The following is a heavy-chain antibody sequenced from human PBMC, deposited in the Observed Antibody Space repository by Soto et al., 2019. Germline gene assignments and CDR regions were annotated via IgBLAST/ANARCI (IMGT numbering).Heavy chain of an antibody. V-gene: IGHV4-30-2*01. CDR3: ARVRTGMDV. J-gene: IGHJ6*04. D-gene: IGHD1-1*01. Sequence: SETLSLTCAGSGGSISSGGYSWGWIRQPPGKGLEWIGYIYHSGSTYYNPSLKSRVTISVDRSKTQFSLKLSSVPAADTAVYYCARVRTGMDVGGKGTTVTVSS. CDR1: GGSISSGGYS. CDR2: IYHSGST.